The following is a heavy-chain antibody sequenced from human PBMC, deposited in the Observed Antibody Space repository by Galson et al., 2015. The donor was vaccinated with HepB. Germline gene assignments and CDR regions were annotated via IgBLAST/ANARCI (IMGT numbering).Heavy chain of an antibody. Sequence: CAISGDSVSRNSGAWNWIRQSPSRGPEWLGRTYYRSKWYNDYAVSVKSRITINADTSKNQFSLQLNSVTPEDTAVYYCAREPHAFDIWGQGTMVTVSS. CDR2: TYYRSKWYN. CDR3: AREPHAFDI. J-gene: IGHJ3*02. CDR1: GDSVSRNSGA. V-gene: IGHV6-1*01.